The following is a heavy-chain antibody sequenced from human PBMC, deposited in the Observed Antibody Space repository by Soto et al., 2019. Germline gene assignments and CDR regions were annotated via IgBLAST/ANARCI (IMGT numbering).Heavy chain of an antibody. D-gene: IGHD2-15*01. Sequence: PGGSLRLSCAASGFTFSSYAMSWVRQAPGKGLEWVSAISGSGGSTYYADSVKGRFTISRDNSKNTLYLQMNSLRAEDTAVYYCAKDRYCSGGSCYSGGLFGYWGQGTLVTVSS. CDR3: AKDRYCSGGSCYSGGLFGY. V-gene: IGHV3-23*01. CDR1: GFTFSSYA. CDR2: ISGSGGST. J-gene: IGHJ4*02.